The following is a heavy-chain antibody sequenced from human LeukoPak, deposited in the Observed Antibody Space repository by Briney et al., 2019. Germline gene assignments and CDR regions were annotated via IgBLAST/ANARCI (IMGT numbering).Heavy chain of an antibody. V-gene: IGHV3-66*01. J-gene: IGHJ6*02. CDR3: AREQVVVGRGYYGMDV. CDR1: GFTVSSNY. CDR2: MYSGGST. Sequence: GGSLRPSCAASGFTVSSNYMSWVRQAPGKGLEWVSVMYSGGSTFYGDSVKGRFTISRDNSMNTLCLQMNSLRVDDTAVYYCAREQVVVGRGYYGMDVWGQGTTVTVSS. D-gene: IGHD2-2*01.